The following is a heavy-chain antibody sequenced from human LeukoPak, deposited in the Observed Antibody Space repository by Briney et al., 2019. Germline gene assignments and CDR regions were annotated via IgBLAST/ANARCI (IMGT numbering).Heavy chain of an antibody. CDR3: ARDWGYEAVAGYDY. J-gene: IGHJ4*02. CDR2: ISSSSSTI. D-gene: IGHD6-19*01. CDR1: GFTFSSYS. V-gene: IGHV3-48*04. Sequence: GGSLRLSCAASGFTFSSYSMNWVRQAPGKGLEWVSHISSSSSTIYYADSVKGRFTISRDNAKNSLYLQMNSLRAEDTAAYYCARDWGYEAVAGYDYWGQGTLVTVSS.